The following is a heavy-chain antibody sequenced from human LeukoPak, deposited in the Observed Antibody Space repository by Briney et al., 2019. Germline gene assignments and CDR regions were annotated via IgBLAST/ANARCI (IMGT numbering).Heavy chain of an antibody. D-gene: IGHD3-22*01. V-gene: IGHV4-59*06. CDR1: GGSISSYY. Sequence: KPSETLSLTCTVSGGSISSYYWSWIRQHPGKGLEWIGYIYYSGSTYYNPSLKSRVTISVDTSKNQFSLKLSSVTAADTAVYYCARGSYYDSSGYYHFDYWGQGTLVTVSS. CDR3: ARGSYYDSSGYYHFDY. J-gene: IGHJ4*02. CDR2: IYYSGST.